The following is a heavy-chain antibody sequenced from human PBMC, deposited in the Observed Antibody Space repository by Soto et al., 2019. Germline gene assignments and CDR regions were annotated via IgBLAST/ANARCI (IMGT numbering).Heavy chain of an antibody. CDR2: ISYDGTNK. CDR3: AKDLDDYSSAIDF. CDR1: GFSFSISP. J-gene: IGHJ4*02. Sequence: QVQLVESGGGVVQPGRSLRLSCAASGFSFSISPMHWVRQAPGKGPEWVALISYDGTNKFYADSVKGRFTISRDNSKSTLYLEMNSLRAEDTAVYYCAKDLDDYSSAIDFWGQGTLVTVSS. V-gene: IGHV3-30-3*01. D-gene: IGHD4-4*01.